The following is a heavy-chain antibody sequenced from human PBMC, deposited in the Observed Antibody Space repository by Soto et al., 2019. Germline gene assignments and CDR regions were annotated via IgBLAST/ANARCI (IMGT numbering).Heavy chain of an antibody. CDR3: ARGVTGYSPYFDY. V-gene: IGHV4-59*01. J-gene: IGHJ4*02. Sequence: SETLSLTCTVSGGSISSYYWSWIRQPPGKGLEWIGYIYYSGSTNYNPSLKSRVTISVDTSKNQFSLKLSSVTAADTAVYYCARGVTGYSPYFDYWGQGTLVPVSS. CDR1: GGSISSYY. CDR2: IYYSGST. D-gene: IGHD3-9*01.